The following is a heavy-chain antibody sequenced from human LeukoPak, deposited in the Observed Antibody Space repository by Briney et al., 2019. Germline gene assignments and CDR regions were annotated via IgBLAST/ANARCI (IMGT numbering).Heavy chain of an antibody. CDR3: ARILGYCSGGTCAERYFDL. J-gene: IGHJ2*01. Sequence: PSETLSLTCAVYGGSFSGYYWSWIRQPPGKGLEWIGEINHSGRTNYNPSLKSRVTISVDSSKNQFSLRLSFVTAADTAVYYCARILGYCSGGTCAERYFDLWGRGTLVTVSS. CDR2: INHSGRT. CDR1: GGSFSGYY. D-gene: IGHD2-15*01. V-gene: IGHV4-34*01.